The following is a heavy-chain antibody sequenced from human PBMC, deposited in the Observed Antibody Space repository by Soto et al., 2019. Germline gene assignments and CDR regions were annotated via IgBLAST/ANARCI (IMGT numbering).Heavy chain of an antibody. Sequence: EVQVLESGGGLVQPGGSLRLSCAASGFTFSRYGMNWVRQAPGKGLEWVSGIRSDGDTTYNTDSVKGRFTVSRDTSQNTLLLQIHAPRAEATPIYYCAKGRVVGAPPDGADCRDQGTLGTVSS. V-gene: IGHV3-23*01. CDR2: IRSDGDTT. CDR3: AKGRVVGAPPDGADC. J-gene: IGHJ4*01. CDR1: GFTFSRYG. D-gene: IGHD1-26*01.